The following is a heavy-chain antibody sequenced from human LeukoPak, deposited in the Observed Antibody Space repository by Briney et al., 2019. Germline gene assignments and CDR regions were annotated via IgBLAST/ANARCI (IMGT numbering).Heavy chain of an antibody. CDR3: ARDSDSSGRGDY. V-gene: IGHV1-2*02. Sequence: ASVKVSCKASGYTFIGYYMHWVRQAPGQGLEWMGWMNSNSGGTNYAQKFQGRVTTTTDTSISTAYMELSRLRSDDTAVYYCARDSDSSGRGDYWGQGTLVIVSS. J-gene: IGHJ4*02. D-gene: IGHD3-22*01. CDR1: GYTFIGYY. CDR2: MNSNSGGT.